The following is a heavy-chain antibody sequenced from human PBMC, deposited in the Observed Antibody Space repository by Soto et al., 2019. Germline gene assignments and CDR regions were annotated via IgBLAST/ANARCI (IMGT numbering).Heavy chain of an antibody. D-gene: IGHD1-26*01. Sequence: QVQLVQSGAEVKKPGASVKVSCKASEYTFTSYYMHWVRQAPGQGLEWMGIINPSGGSTSYAQKFQGRVTMTRDTSTSTVYMELSSLRSDDTAVYYCAREKWELPPDYWGQGTLVTVSS. V-gene: IGHV1-46*01. J-gene: IGHJ4*02. CDR1: EYTFTSYY. CDR3: AREKWELPPDY. CDR2: INPSGGST.